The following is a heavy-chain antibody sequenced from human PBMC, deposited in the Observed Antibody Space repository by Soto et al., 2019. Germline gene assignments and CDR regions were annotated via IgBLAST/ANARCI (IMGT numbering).Heavy chain of an antibody. J-gene: IGHJ3*02. Sequence: GGSLRLSCAASGFTVSSNYMSWVRQAPGKGLEWVSVIYSGGSTYYADSLKGRFTISRDNSKNTLYLQMNSLRAEDTAVYYCARDRQGSCSWYLYALDIWGQGTMVTVSS. CDR3: ARDRQGSCSWYLYALDI. CDR1: GFTVSSNY. V-gene: IGHV3-66*01. CDR2: IYSGGST. D-gene: IGHD6-13*01.